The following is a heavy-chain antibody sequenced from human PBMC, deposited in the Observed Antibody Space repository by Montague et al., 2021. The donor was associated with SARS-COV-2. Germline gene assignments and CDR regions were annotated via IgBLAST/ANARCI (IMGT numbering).Heavy chain of an antibody. CDR1: GFTFSSYE. CDR2: ISSSGSTI. V-gene: IGHV3-48*03. Sequence: SLRLSFAASGFTFSSYEMNWVRQAPGKGLEWVSYISSSGSTIYYADSVKGRFTISRDNAKHSLYLQMNSLRAEDTAVYYCARDGALYSSGWWGGDFDYWGQGTLVTVSS. CDR3: ARDGALYSSGWWGGDFDY. J-gene: IGHJ4*02. D-gene: IGHD6-19*01.